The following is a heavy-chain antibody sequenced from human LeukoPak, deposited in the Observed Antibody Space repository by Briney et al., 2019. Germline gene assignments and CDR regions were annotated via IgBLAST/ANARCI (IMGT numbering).Heavy chain of an antibody. CDR2: IKKDGSEK. J-gene: IGHJ4*02. CDR3: AVARGYSYGRIDY. Sequence: GGSLRLSCAASGFTFSSYWMSCVRQAPGKGLECVANIKKDGSEKYYVDSVKGRFTISRDNAKNSLYLQMNSLRAEDTAVYYCAVARGYSYGRIDYWGQGTLVTVSS. V-gene: IGHV3-7*01. CDR1: GFTFSSYW. D-gene: IGHD5-18*01.